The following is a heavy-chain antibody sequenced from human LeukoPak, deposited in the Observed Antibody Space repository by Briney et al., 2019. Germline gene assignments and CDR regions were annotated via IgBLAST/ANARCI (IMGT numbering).Heavy chain of an antibody. V-gene: IGHV1-18*01. J-gene: IGHJ5*02. Sequence: GASVKVSCKASGYTFTSYGISWVRQAPGQGLEWMGWISAYNGNTNYAQKLQGRVTMTTDTSTSTAYMELRSLRSDDTAVYYCARGKTDFWSGYYVWLHGWFDPWGQGTLVTVSS. D-gene: IGHD3-3*01. CDR2: ISAYNGNT. CDR1: GYTFTSYG. CDR3: ARGKTDFWSGYYVWLHGWFDP.